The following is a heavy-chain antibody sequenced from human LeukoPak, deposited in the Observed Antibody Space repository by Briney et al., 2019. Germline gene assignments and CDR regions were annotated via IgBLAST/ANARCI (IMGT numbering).Heavy chain of an antibody. V-gene: IGHV1-2*02. Sequence: ASVKVSCKASGYTFTGYYMHWVRQAPGQGLEWMGWINPNSGGTNYAQKFQGRVTMTRDTSISTAYMELSRLRSDDTAGYYCARGVLRTGEGYYFDYWGQGTLVTVSS. CDR2: INPNSGGT. J-gene: IGHJ4*02. CDR3: ARGVLRTGEGYYFDY. D-gene: IGHD1-1*01. CDR1: GYTFTGYY.